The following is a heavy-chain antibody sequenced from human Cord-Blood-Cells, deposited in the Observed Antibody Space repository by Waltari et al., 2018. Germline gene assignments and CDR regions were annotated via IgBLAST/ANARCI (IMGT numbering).Heavy chain of an antibody. Sequence: QVQPVQSVAEAKKPGASVQVPCKASGYLFTRHDTTSRRQATGQGLEWMGWMNPNSGNTGYAQKFQGRVTITRNTSISTAYMELSSLRSEDTAVYYCARRVRRDGYTHWDYWGQGTLVTVSS. J-gene: IGHJ4*02. CDR1: GYLFTRHD. V-gene: IGHV1-8*03. CDR2: MNPNSGNT. CDR3: ARRVRRDGYTHWDY. D-gene: IGHD5-12*01.